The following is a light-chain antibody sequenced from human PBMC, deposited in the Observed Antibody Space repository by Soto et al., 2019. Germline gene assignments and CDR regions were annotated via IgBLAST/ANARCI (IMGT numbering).Light chain of an antibody. V-gene: IGLV2-14*01. J-gene: IGLJ3*02. CDR3: SSYTTNHTRV. CDR1: SNDIGGYNY. CDR2: EVY. Sequence: QSALTQPASVSGSPGQSITFSCTGTSNDIGGYNYVSWFQHHPDKAPKLIIYEVYDRPSGVSNRFSGSKSGNTASLTISGLQPEYEADYYCSSYTTNHTRVFGGGTELTVL.